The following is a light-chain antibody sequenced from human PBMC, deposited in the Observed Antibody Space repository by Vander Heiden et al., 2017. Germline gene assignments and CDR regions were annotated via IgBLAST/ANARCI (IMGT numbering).Light chain of an antibody. Sequence: QCALTPPAPVSGSPGPFITNSCTGTGSDIGVYSYVASYQRHPSKAPKLTINDVDSRPSGVSNRFSGSKSGKTASLTISGLQADDETEYYCSSCTTSGTFPYVFGAGTQVTVL. CDR1: GSDIGVYSY. J-gene: IGLJ1*01. CDR2: DVD. CDR3: SSCTTSGTFPYV. V-gene: IGLV2-14*01.